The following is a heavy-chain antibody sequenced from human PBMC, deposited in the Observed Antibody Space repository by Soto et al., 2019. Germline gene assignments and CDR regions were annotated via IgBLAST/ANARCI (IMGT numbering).Heavy chain of an antibody. CDR3: ASYSSSPTTSYYYYYYGMDV. Sequence: PGESLKISCKGSGYRFTSYWIGWVRQMPGKGLEWMGIIYPGDSDTRYSPFFQGQVTISADKSISTAYLQWSSLKASDTAMYYCASYSSSPTTSYYYYYYGMDVWGQGTTVTVSS. V-gene: IGHV5-51*01. CDR2: IYPGDSDT. D-gene: IGHD6-6*01. J-gene: IGHJ6*02. CDR1: GYRFTSYW.